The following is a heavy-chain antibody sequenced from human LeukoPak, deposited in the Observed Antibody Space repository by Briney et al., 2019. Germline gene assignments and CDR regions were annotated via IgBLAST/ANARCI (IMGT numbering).Heavy chain of an antibody. V-gene: IGHV1-46*01. D-gene: IGHD3-10*01. CDR1: GYTFTSYY. J-gene: IGHJ4*02. CDR2: INPSGGST. Sequence: GASVKVSCKASGYTFTSYYMHWVRQAPGQGLEWMGIINPSGGSTSYAQKFQGRVTITRNTSISTAYMELSSLRSEDTAVYYCARGLSGSGDYWGQGTLVTVSS. CDR3: ARGLSGSGDY.